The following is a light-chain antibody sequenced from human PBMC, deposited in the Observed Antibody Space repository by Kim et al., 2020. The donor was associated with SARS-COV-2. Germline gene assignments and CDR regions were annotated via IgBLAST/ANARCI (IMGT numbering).Light chain of an antibody. CDR1: GSDVGGYDY. CDR2: DVS. CDR3: CSYAGTYTWV. J-gene: IGLJ3*02. V-gene: IGLV2-11*01. Sequence: GQSVTISCTGAGSDVGGYDYVSWYQQNPGKAPKLMIYDVSKRPSGVPDRFSGSKSGNTASLTISGLQAEDEADYYCCSYAGTYTWVFGGGTKLTVL.